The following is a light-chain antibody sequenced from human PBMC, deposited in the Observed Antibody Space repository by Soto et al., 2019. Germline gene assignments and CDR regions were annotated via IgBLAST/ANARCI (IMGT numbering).Light chain of an antibody. CDR2: DAS. Sequence: DIQMTQSPATLSSYLLDIVTITCRVSQTISSWLAWYHQKPGKAPTLLIYDASNLESGVPSRFSGSGSGTEFTLTISSLQTDDFATYYCQQYNSYSSWTFGQGTKVDIK. J-gene: IGKJ1*01. CDR3: QQYNSYSSWT. CDR1: QTISSW. V-gene: IGKV1-5*01.